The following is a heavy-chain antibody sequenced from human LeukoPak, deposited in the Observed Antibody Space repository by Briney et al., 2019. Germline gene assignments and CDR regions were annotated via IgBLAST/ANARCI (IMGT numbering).Heavy chain of an antibody. CDR2: IYYSGTT. J-gene: IGHJ4*02. V-gene: IGHV4-39*01. CDR3: VRHRKTYCTTTWCSYYFDY. D-gene: IGHD2-8*01. Sequence: SETLTLSCSVSGGSISSTAYYWGWIRQAPGKGLEWIGTIYYSGTTQYNPSLKSRVIISVNTSKNQFSLKVRSVIAADLAVYYCVRHRKTYCTTTWCSYYFDYWGQGALVTVSS. CDR1: GGSISSTAYY.